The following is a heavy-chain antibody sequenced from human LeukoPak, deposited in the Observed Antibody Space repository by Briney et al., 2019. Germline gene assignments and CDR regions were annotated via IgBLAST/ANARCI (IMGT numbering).Heavy chain of an antibody. V-gene: IGHV3-48*03. CDR1: GFTFSSYE. Sequence: GGSLRLSCAASGFTFSSYEMNWVRQAPGKGLEWVSYICSSGKTIYFADSVKGRFSSSRDNAKNSLFLPMNSLRGEDTAVYYCVSPGGYDHWASITWGQGTMVSVST. J-gene: IGHJ4*02. CDR3: VSPGGYDHWASIT. D-gene: IGHD5-12*01. CDR2: ICSSGKTI.